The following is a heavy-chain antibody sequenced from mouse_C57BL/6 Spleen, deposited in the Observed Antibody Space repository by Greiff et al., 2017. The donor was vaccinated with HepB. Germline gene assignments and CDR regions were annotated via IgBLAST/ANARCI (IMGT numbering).Heavy chain of an antibody. Sequence: EVQLQQSGAELVRPGASVKLSCTASGFNIKDYYMHWVKQRPEQGLEWIGRIDPEDGDTEYAPKFQGKATMTADTSSNTAYLQLSSLTSEDTAVYYCTSYYYGSTRGFAYWGQGTLVTVSA. CDR3: TSYYYGSTRGFAY. J-gene: IGHJ3*01. V-gene: IGHV14-1*01. CDR2: IDPEDGDT. D-gene: IGHD1-1*01. CDR1: GFNIKDYY.